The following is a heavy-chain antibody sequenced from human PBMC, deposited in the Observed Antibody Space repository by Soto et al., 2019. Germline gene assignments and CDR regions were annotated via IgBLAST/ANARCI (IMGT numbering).Heavy chain of an antibody. J-gene: IGHJ3*02. CDR3: ASLENCSGGSCYPGAFDI. CDR2: ISSSSSYI. Sequence: GGSLRLSCAASGFTFSSYSMNWVRQAPGKGLEWVSSISSSSSYIYYADSVKGRFTISRDNAKNSLYLQMNSLRAEDTAVYYCASLENCSGGSCYPGAFDIWGQGTMVTVSS. CDR1: GFTFSSYS. D-gene: IGHD2-15*01. V-gene: IGHV3-21*01.